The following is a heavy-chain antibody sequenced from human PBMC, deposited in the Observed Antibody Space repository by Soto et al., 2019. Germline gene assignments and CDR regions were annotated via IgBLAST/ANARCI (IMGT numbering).Heavy chain of an antibody. CDR2: ISSSSTTI. J-gene: IGHJ4*02. CDR3: ARYGGTSGSFDF. CDR1: GFTFSSYS. V-gene: IGHV3-48*02. D-gene: IGHD5-12*01. Sequence: GGSLRLSCAASGFTFSSYSMHWVRQAPGKGLEWVSYISSSSTTIYYADSVKGRFTISRENAKNSLYLQMNSLRDEDTAVYYCARYGGTSGSFDFWGQGTLVTVSS.